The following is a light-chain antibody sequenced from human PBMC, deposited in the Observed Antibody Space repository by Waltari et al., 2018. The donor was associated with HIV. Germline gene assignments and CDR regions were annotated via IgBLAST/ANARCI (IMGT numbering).Light chain of an antibody. V-gene: IGKV3-15*01. CDR3: QQYNNWPLS. J-gene: IGKJ2*01. CDR2: GAS. Sequence: EIVMTQSPATLSVSPGERATLSCRASQSFSSDLAWYQHKPGQAPRLLIYGASTRAAGIPARFSGSGSGTEFTLTISSLQSEDFAVYYCQQYNNWPLSFGQVTKLEIK. CDR1: QSFSSD.